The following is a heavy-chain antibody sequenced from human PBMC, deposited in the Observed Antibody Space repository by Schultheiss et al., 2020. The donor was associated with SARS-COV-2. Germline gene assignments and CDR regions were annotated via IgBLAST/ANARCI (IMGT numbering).Heavy chain of an antibody. CDR3: ARVSSTTDLGATPANEVDY. D-gene: IGHD1-26*01. J-gene: IGHJ4*02. CDR2: INHSGST. Sequence: SETLSLTCTVSGGSISSYYWSWIRQPPGKGLEWIGEINHSGSTNYNPSLKSRVTISVDTSKNQFSLKLSSVTAADTAVYYCARVSSTTDLGATPANEVDYWGQGTLVTVSS. V-gene: IGHV4-34*01. CDR1: GGSISSYY.